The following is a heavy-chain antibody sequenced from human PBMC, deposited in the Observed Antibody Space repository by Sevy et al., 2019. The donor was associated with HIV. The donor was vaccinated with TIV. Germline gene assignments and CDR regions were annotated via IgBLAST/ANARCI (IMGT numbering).Heavy chain of an antibody. CDR2: MWCDGSNT. CDR1: GFTFSTYG. J-gene: IGHJ4*02. D-gene: IGHD4-17*01. Sequence: GGSLRLSCAASGFTFSTYGMHWVRQAPGKGLEWVAGMWCDGSNTYYADSVKGRFTISRDIAKNTLHLQMNSLRAEDTAVYYCARDLEFYDYGDYGPAFMPDYWGQGTLVTVSS. V-gene: IGHV3-33*01. CDR3: ARDLEFYDYGDYGPAFMPDY.